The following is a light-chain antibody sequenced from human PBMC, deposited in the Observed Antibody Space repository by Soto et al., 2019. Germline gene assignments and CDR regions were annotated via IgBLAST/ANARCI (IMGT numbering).Light chain of an antibody. J-gene: IGLJ1*01. CDR2: EVT. CDR1: SSDIGGYNF. Sequence: QSALTQPPSASGSPGQSVTISCTGTSSDIGGYNFVSWYQQFPGKAPKLIIYEVTKRPSGVPDRFSGSKSGNTASLTVSGLQTADEADYYCSSDGGSNNFVFGTGTKVTVL. V-gene: IGLV2-8*01. CDR3: SSDGGSNNFV.